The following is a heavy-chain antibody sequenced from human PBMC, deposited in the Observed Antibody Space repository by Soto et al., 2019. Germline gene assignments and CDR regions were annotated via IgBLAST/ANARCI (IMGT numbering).Heavy chain of an antibody. V-gene: IGHV3-15*07. CDR1: SVSNAW. CDR2: IKSKTEGGTT. Sequence: SVSNAWMNWVRQAPGKGLEWVGRIKSKTEGGTTDYAAPVKGRFTISRDDSKNTLYLQMNSLKTEDTAVYYCTTDPVTMIVVVPSSGWGQGTLVTVSS. CDR3: TTDPVTMIVVVPSSG. D-gene: IGHD3-22*01. J-gene: IGHJ4*02.